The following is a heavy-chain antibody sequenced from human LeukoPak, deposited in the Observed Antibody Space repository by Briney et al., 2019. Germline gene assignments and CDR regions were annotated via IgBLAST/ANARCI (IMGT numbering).Heavy chain of an antibody. D-gene: IGHD2-15*01. V-gene: IGHV3-53*01. CDR2: IYSGGST. Sequence: PGGSLRLSCAASGFTVSSNYMSWVRQAPGKGLEWVSVIYSGGSTYYADSVKGRFTISRDNSKSTLYIQMNSLRAEDTAIYYCARRAGEYSHPYDYWGQGTLVTVSS. CDR1: GFTVSSNY. J-gene: IGHJ4*02. CDR3: ARRAGEYSHPYDY.